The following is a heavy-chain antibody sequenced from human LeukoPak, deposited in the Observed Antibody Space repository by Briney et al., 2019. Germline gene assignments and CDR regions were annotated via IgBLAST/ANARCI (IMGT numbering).Heavy chain of an antibody. Sequence: GASVKVSCKASGYTFTSYAMNWVRQAPGQGLEWMGWINTNTGNPTYAQGFTGRFVFSLDTSVSTAYLQISSLKAEDTAVYYCAGVPLKIVVVPAATPASFDYWGQGTLVTVSS. CDR3: AGVPLKIVVVPAATPASFDY. V-gene: IGHV7-4-1*02. D-gene: IGHD2-2*01. CDR1: GYTFTSYA. J-gene: IGHJ4*02. CDR2: INTNTGNP.